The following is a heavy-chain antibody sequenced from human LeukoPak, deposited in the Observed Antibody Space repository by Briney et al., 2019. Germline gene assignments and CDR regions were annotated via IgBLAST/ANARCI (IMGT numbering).Heavy chain of an antibody. Sequence: GWSLRLSCAASGFTFSSYAMSWVRQAPGKGLEWVSAISGSGGSTYYADSVKGRFTISRDNSKNTLYLQMNSLRAEDTAVYYCAKDMSIVVVPAALPYNFDYWGQGTLVTVSS. D-gene: IGHD2-2*02. CDR2: ISGSGGST. CDR3: AKDMSIVVVPAALPYNFDY. CDR1: GFTFSSYA. V-gene: IGHV3-23*01. J-gene: IGHJ4*02.